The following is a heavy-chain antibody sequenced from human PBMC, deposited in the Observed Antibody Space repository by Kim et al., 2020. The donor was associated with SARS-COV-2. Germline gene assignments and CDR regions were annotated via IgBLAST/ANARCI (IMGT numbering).Heavy chain of an antibody. CDR1: GGSISSSSYY. CDR3: AGQRYSPWCLYYYYGMDV. D-gene: IGHD5-12*01. V-gene: IGHV4-39*01. CDR2: IYYSGST. J-gene: IGHJ6*02. Sequence: SETLSLTCTVSGGSISSSSYYWGWIRQPPGKGLEWIGSIYYSGSTYYNPSLKRRVTISVDTAKNQFSLKLSCVTAADTAVYYCAGQRYSPWCLYYYYGMDVWGQGTTVTVSS.